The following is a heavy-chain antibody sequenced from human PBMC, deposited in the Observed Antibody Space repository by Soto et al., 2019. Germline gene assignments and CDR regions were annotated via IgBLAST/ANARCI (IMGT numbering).Heavy chain of an antibody. CDR1: GFTFSNAW. CDR3: TTDPKWLRFRTKNGATYFDY. Sequence: EVQLVESGGGLVKPGGSLRLSCAASGFTFSNAWMSWVRPAPGKGLEWGGRIKSKTDGGTTDYAAPVKGRFTISRDDSKNTLYLQMNSLKTEDTAVYYCTTDPKWLRFRTKNGATYFDYWGQGTLVTVSS. V-gene: IGHV3-15*01. D-gene: IGHD5-12*01. J-gene: IGHJ4*02. CDR2: IKSKTDGGTT.